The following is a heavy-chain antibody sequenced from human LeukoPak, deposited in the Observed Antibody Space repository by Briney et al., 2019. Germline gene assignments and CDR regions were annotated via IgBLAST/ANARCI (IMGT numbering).Heavy chain of an antibody. CDR3: ARDDILTGYEYDGMDV. V-gene: IGHV4-30-4*01. J-gene: IGHJ6*04. D-gene: IGHD3-9*01. CDR1: GGSISSGDYY. CDR2: IYYSGST. Sequence: SQTLSLTCTVSGGSISSGDYYWSWIRQPPGKGLEWIGYIYYSGSTYYNPSLKSRVTISVDPSKNQFSLKLSSVTAADTAVYYCARDDILTGYEYDGMDVWGKGTTVTVSS.